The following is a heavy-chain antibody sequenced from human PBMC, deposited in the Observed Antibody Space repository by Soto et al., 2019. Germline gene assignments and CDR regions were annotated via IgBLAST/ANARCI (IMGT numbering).Heavy chain of an antibody. J-gene: IGHJ4*02. CDR3: AKGRDDGGNYRDY. CDR1: GFTFSSYA. V-gene: IGHV3-23*01. Sequence: GGSLRLSCAASGFTFSSYAMSWVRQAPGKGLEWVSAISGSGGTTYTYYADSVKGRFTISRDNSQNTLYLHMNSLRAEDTAVYYCAKGRDDGGNYRDYWGQGTLVTVSA. CDR2: ISGSGGTTYT. D-gene: IGHD2-21*02.